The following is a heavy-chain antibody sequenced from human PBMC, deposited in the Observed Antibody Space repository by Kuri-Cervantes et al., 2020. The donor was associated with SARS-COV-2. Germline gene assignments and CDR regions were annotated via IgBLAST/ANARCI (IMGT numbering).Heavy chain of an antibody. CDR2: ISYDGSNK. V-gene: IGHV3-30*18. J-gene: IGHJ4*02. Sequence: GESLKISCAASGFTFSSYGMHWVRQAPGKGLEWVAVISYDGSNKYYADSVKGRFTISRDNSKNTLYLQMNSLRAEDTAVYYCAKDPSPYSVLLWFGEFGFDYWGQGTLVTVSS. D-gene: IGHD3-10*01. CDR3: AKDPSPYSVLLWFGEFGFDY. CDR1: GFTFSSYG.